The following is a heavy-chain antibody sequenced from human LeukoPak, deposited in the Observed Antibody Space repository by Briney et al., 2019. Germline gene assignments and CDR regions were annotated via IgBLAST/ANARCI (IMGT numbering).Heavy chain of an antibody. D-gene: IGHD3-16*01. CDR3: ARDLVEYYFDY. CDR2: ISSSSYI. Sequence: GGSLRLSCAASGFTFSGYSMNWVRQAPGKGLEWVSSISSSSYIYYADSVKGRFTISRDNAKNSLYLQMNGLRAEDTAVYYCARDLVEYYFDYWGQGTLVTVSS. J-gene: IGHJ4*02. CDR1: GFTFSGYS. V-gene: IGHV3-21*01.